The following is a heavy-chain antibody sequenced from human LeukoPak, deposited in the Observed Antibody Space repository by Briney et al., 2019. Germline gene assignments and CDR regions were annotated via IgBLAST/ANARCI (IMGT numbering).Heavy chain of an antibody. CDR1: DFTVSSNY. J-gene: IGHJ3*02. V-gene: IGHV3-53*01. CDR2: IYSGGHT. Sequence: GSLRLSCVATDFTVSSNYMSWVRQAPGKGLEWVSAIYSGGHTFYADSVKGRFIISRDNSKNTLYLQMNTLGAEDTAVYYCAGGHSSGSFSNSYDIWGQGTMATVSS. D-gene: IGHD6-19*01. CDR3: AGGHSSGSFSNSYDI.